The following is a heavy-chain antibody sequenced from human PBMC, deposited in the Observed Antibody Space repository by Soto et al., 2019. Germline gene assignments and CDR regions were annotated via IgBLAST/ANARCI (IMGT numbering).Heavy chain of an antibody. V-gene: IGHV1-69*01. J-gene: IGHJ4*02. CDR1: GGSFSSYA. CDR2: SNPILGPP. CDR3: GKDSLPDYDTSGYSRAGIDY. D-gene: IGHD3-22*01. Sequence: QVQLIQSGAEVKQPGSSVKVSCKASGGSFSSYAITWVRQAPGQGLEWVGGSNPILGPPNYAQKFQGRVTITADESTSIAYMALSSLRSEDTAVYYCGKDSLPDYDTSGYSRAGIDYWGQGTLVTVSS.